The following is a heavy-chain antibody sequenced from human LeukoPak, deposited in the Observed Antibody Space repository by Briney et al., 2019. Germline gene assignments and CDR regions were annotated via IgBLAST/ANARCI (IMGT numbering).Heavy chain of an antibody. CDR3: YVSGWTEDIDN. J-gene: IGHJ4*02. Sequence: WGSVRLSCSASGITFSSHAMHWVRQAPGKGLEYVSAISDNGGMTFYADSVKGRFTISRDNSKNTLYLQMSSLRGEDTAVYYCYVSGWTEDIDNWGQGTLVTVSS. D-gene: IGHD6-19*01. CDR2: ISDNGGMT. V-gene: IGHV3-64D*06. CDR1: GITFSSHA.